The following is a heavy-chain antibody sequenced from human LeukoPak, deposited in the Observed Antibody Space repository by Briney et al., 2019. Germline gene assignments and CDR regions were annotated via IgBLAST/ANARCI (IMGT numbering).Heavy chain of an antibody. J-gene: IGHJ5*02. Sequence: GQSLKISCKGSGYTFTTYWIGWVRQVPGKGLEWMGMIYPDDSDTRYSPSFQGQVTISADKSISTAYLQWSSLKASDTAIYYCARKPGNWFDPWGQGTLVTVSS. CDR1: GYTFTTYW. CDR3: ARKPGNWFDP. CDR2: IYPDDSDT. V-gene: IGHV5-51*01.